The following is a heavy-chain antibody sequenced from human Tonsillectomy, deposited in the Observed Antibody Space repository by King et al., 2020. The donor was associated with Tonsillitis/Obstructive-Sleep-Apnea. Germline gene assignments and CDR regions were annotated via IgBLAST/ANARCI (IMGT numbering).Heavy chain of an antibody. Sequence: VQLQQWGAGLLKPSETLSLTCAVYGGSFSGYYWSWIRQPPGKGLEWIGEINHSGSTNYDPSLKSRVTISVDTSKNQFSLKLSSVTAADTAVYYFARVYDFLTGGGPAPRFDPWGQGTLVTVSS. CDR2: INHSGST. CDR1: GGSFSGYY. CDR3: ARVYDFLTGGGPAPRFDP. V-gene: IGHV4-34*01. D-gene: IGHD3-9*01. J-gene: IGHJ5*02.